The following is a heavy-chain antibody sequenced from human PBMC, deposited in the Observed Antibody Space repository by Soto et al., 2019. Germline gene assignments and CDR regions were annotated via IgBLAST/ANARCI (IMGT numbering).Heavy chain of an antibody. Sequence: QAHLVQSGPEVKKPGASVKVSCKGSGYIFTSYGIAWVRQAPGQGLEWMGWISAHNGKTEYAQKFQGRVTVTRDTSKSTAYLELRSLRSDDTALYYGARGRYGDYWGQGALVTVSS. V-gene: IGHV1-18*01. J-gene: IGHJ4*02. CDR1: GYIFTSYG. D-gene: IGHD4-17*01. CDR2: ISAHNGKT. CDR3: ARGRYGDY.